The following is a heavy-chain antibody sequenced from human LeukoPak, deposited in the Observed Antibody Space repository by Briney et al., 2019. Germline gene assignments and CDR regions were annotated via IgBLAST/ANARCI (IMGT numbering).Heavy chain of an antibody. CDR2: INPNSGGT. J-gene: IGHJ4*02. V-gene: IGHV1-2*02. CDR1: GYTFTGYS. Sequence: ASVKVSCTASGYTFTGYSMHWVRQAPGQGLEWMGWINPNSGGTNYAQKFQGRVTMTRDTSISTAYMELSRLRSDDTAVYYCARSKYYYGSGSPYYFDYWGQGTLVTVSS. CDR3: ARSKYYYGSGSPYYFDY. D-gene: IGHD3-10*01.